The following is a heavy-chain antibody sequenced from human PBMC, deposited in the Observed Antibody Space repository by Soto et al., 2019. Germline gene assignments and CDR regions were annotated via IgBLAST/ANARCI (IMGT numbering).Heavy chain of an antibody. D-gene: IGHD3-9*01. CDR3: TREDATGELRYFDWLPPALSRHYGMDV. CDR2: IRSKAYGGTT. V-gene: IGHV3-49*03. CDR1: GFTFGDYA. J-gene: IGHJ6*02. Sequence: HPGGSLRLSCTASGFTFGDYAMSWFRQAPGKGLEWVGFIRSKAYGGTTEYAASVKGRFTISRDDSKSIAYLQMNSLKTEDTAVYYCTREDATGELRYFDWLPPALSRHYGMDVWGQGTTVTVSS.